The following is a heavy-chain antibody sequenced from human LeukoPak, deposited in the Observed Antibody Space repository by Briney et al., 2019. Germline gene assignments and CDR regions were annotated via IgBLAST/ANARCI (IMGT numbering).Heavy chain of an antibody. D-gene: IGHD5-12*01. Sequence: GGSLRPSCVASGFTFSNYGMHWVRQAPGKGLAWVAVIWYDGSNKHYADSVKGRFTNTRDNSKSTLYLQMNSLRAEDTAVYYCTKDRGFSGDLDDWGQGTLVTVS. V-gene: IGHV3-33*06. J-gene: IGHJ4*02. CDR1: GFTFSNYG. CDR2: IWYDGSNK. CDR3: TKDRGFSGDLDD.